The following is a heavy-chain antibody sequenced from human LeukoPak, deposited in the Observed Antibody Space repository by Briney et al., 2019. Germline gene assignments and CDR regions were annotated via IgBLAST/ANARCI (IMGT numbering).Heavy chain of an antibody. V-gene: IGHV1-69*05. CDR3: ARVLHLPPYSSSPQGFYYYYYYMDV. D-gene: IGHD6-6*01. CDR2: IIPIFGTA. CDR1: GGTFNSYA. J-gene: IGHJ6*03. Sequence: ASVKVSCKASGGTFNSYAISWVRQAPGQGLEWMGGIIPIFGTANYAQKVQGRVTITTDESTTTAYMELSSLRSEDTAVYYCARVLHLPPYSSSPQGFYYYYYYMDVWGKGTTDTVSS.